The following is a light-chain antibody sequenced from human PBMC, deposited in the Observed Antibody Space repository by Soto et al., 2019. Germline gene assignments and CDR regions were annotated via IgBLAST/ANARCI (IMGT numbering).Light chain of an antibody. CDR1: QGISRW. CDR2: SAS. Sequence: DIQMTQSPSSVSASVGDTVTISCRASQGISRWLAWYQQKPGKAPKLLIYSASSLQTGVPSRFSGSGSGTDFTLTIYGLQPEDFATYFCKQPNSFPHTFGPGTKVEVK. J-gene: IGKJ1*01. V-gene: IGKV1-12*01. CDR3: KQPNSFPHT.